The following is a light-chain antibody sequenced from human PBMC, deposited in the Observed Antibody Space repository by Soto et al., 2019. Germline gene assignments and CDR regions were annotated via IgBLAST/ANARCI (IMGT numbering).Light chain of an antibody. J-gene: IGKJ1*01. Sequence: EIVMTQSPATLSVSQGERATLSCRASQSVSSNLAWYQQKPGQAPRLLINGASTRATGIPGRFSGSGSGTEFTLTISSLQSEDFAVYYCQHYNSWPRTFGQGTKVDIK. V-gene: IGKV3-15*01. CDR3: QHYNSWPRT. CDR2: GAS. CDR1: QSVSSN.